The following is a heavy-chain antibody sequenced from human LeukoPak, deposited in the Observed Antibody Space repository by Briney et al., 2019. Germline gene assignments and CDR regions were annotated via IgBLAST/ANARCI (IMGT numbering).Heavy chain of an antibody. D-gene: IGHD4-17*01. CDR3: ARAPNYGECDY. Sequence: SETLSLTCAVYGGSFSGYYWSWIRQPPGKGLEWIGEINHSGSTYYNPSLKSRVTISVDTSKNQFSLKLSSVTAADTAVYYCARAPNYGECDYWGQGTLVTVSS. V-gene: IGHV4-34*01. CDR2: INHSGST. J-gene: IGHJ4*02. CDR1: GGSFSGYY.